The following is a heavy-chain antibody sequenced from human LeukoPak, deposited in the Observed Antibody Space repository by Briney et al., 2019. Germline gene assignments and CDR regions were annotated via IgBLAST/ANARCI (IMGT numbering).Heavy chain of an antibody. CDR1: GFTLGVYG. CDR3: SRDGRRTNYGYWDY. V-gene: IGHV3-49*03. D-gene: IGHD3-10*01. Sequence: GGSLTLSRSTCGFTLGVYGMSGFRQAPGEGLVGVGFIRNKAYGVAADYAASMNGRFTISRDESNSVTYLQMNSLKTGDTAVYHCSRDGRRTNYGYWDYWGQGTLVTVSS. CDR2: IRNKAYGVAA. J-gene: IGHJ4*02.